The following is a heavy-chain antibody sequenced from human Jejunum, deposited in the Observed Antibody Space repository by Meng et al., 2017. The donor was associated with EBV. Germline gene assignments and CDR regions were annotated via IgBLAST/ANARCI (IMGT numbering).Heavy chain of an antibody. CDR2: IYNSEST. CDR3: ARDQNGSYFAY. CDR1: GGSVSIGGYY. Sequence: VTLQAPRPGLVKPSETLPLPCTVSGGSVSIGGYYWSWIRQPPGKGLEWIGYIYNSESTNYKSSLKSRVTISADTSKNQFSLRLSSVTAADTAVYYCARDQNGSYFAYWGQGTLVTVSS. D-gene: IGHD1-26*01. V-gene: IGHV4-61*08. J-gene: IGHJ4*02.